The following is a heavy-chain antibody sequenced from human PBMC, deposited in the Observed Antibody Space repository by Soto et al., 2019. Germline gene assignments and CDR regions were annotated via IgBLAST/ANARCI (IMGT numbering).Heavy chain of an antibody. CDR1: GFTFSSYA. V-gene: IGHV3-23*01. CDR2: ISGSGGST. CDR3: ATPPCTGSRSSFRVYY. D-gene: IGHD6-6*01. Sequence: GGSLRLSCAASGFTFSSYAMSWVRQAPGKGLEWVSAISGSGGSTYYADSVKGRFTISRDNSKNTLYLQMNSLRAEDTAVYYCATPPCTGSRSSFRVYYCGQGTLVTVYS. J-gene: IGHJ4*02.